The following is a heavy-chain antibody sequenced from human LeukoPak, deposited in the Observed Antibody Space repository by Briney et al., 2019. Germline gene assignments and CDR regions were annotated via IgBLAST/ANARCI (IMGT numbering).Heavy chain of an antibody. CDR2: IKEDGTEK. CDR3: VRESRPGGAMGLYHNFDY. CDR1: GFNISGFW. V-gene: IGHV3-7*01. J-gene: IGHJ4*02. D-gene: IGHD3-16*01. Sequence: GGSLRLSCAASGFNISGFWMTWVRQAPGKGLEWVANIKEDGTEKRLVDSVKGRFTISRDNTKNLLYLQMNSLRGDDTATYYCVRESRPGGAMGLYHNFDYWGQGTLVAVSS.